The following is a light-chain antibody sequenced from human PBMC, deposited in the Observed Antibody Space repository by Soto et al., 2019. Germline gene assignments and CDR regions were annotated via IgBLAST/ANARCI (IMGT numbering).Light chain of an antibody. CDR1: SSDVGRYNH. J-gene: IGLJ3*02. Sequence: QSALTQPRSVSGSPGQSVTISCTGTSSDVGRYNHVSWYQQRPGTAPKLIIYDVSKRPSGVPDRFSGSKSGNTASLTISGLQAEDETDYYCCSFAGYDTLFGGGTKLTVL. CDR2: DVS. CDR3: CSFAGYDTL. V-gene: IGLV2-11*01.